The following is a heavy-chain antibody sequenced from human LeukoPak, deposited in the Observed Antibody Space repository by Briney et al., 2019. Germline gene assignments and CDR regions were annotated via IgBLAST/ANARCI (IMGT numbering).Heavy chain of an antibody. CDR3: AKDASPGNSMWDYFDY. Sequence: PGGSLRLSCAAWGFTFRTHAMSWVRQPPGKGPEYVSGIGGGDDIHYADSVKGRFTVSRDNSNNSLFLQMNSLRAEDTAVYYCAKDASPGNSMWDYFDYWGQGTLVTVSS. J-gene: IGHJ4*02. D-gene: IGHD1-7*01. CDR1: GFTFRTHA. CDR2: IGGGDDI. V-gene: IGHV3-23*01.